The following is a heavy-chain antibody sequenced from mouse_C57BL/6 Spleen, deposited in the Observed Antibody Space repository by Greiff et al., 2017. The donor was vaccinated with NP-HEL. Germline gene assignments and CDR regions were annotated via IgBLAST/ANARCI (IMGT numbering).Heavy chain of an antibody. J-gene: IGHJ1*03. CDR3: ARLVIYGSSSNWYFDV. V-gene: IGHV1-9*01. CDR2: ILPGSGST. Sequence: QVQLQQSGAELMKPGASVKLSCKATGYTFTGYWIEWVKQRPGHGLEWIGEILPGSGSTNYNEKFKGKATFTADTSSNTAYMQLSSLTTEDSAIYYCARLVIYGSSSNWYFDVWGTGTTVTVSS. D-gene: IGHD1-1*01. CDR1: GYTFTGYW.